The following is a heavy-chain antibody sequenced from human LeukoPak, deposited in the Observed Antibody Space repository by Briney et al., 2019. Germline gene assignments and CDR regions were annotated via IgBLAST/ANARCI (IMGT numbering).Heavy chain of an antibody. V-gene: IGHV3-7*01. D-gene: IGHD6-19*01. J-gene: IGHJ4*02. CDR3: ARSSIAVAGKPFDY. Sequence: PGGSLRLSCAGSGDSWMHWVRQVPGKGLEWVANIKQDGSEKYYVDSVKGRFTIPRDNAKNSLYLQMNSLRAEDTAVYYCARSSIAVAGKPFDYWGQGTLVTVSS. CDR1: GDSW. CDR2: IKQDGSEK.